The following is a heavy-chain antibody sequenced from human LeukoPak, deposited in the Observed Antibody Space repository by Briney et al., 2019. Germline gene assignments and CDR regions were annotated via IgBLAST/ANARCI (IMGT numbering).Heavy chain of an antibody. CDR2: ISSSSSYI. CDR3: AYSSRTDAFDI. V-gene: IGHV3-21*04. CDR1: GFTSNSYW. Sequence: GGSLRLSCEASGFTSNSYWMSWIRQAPGKGLEWVSSISSSSSYIYYADSVKGRFTISRDNSKNTLYLQMNSLRAEDTAVYYCAYSSRTDAFDIWGQGTMVTVSS. J-gene: IGHJ3*02. D-gene: IGHD6-13*01.